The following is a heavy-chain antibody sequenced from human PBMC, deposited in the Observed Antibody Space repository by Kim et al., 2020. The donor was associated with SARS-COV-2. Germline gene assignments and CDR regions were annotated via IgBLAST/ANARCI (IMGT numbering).Heavy chain of an antibody. CDR1: GFTFSDYY. Sequence: GGSLRLSCAASGFTFSDYYMSWIRQAPGKGLEWVSYISSSSSYTNYADSVKGRFTISRDNAKNSLYLQMNSLRAEDTAGYYCARVGYDYVWGSYRDYYYYYGMDGWGQGTTVTVSS. CDR2: ISSSSSYT. V-gene: IGHV3-11*05. J-gene: IGHJ6*02. CDR3: ARVGYDYVWGSYRDYYYYYGMDG. D-gene: IGHD3-16*02.